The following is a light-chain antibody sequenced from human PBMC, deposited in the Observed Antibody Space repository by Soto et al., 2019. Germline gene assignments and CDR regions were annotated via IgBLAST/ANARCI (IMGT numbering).Light chain of an antibody. V-gene: IGKV3-20*01. J-gene: IGKJ1*01. CDR1: QSVSNNY. Sequence: EMVLTQSPGTLSLSPGERATLSCRASQSVSNNYLAWYQQKPGQAPRLLIYGASNRATGIPDRFSASGSGTDFTLTISRLEPEDFAVYYCQQYESSPRTFGQGTKVDIK. CDR3: QQYESSPRT. CDR2: GAS.